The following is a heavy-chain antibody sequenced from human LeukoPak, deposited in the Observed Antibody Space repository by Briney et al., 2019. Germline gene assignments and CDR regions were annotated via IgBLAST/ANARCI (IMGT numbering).Heavy chain of an antibody. V-gene: IGHV1-8*01. Sequence: ASVKVSCKASGYTFTSYDINWVRQATGQGLEWMGWMNPNSGNTGYAQKFQGRVTMTRNTSIRTAYMELSSLRSEDTAVYYCAREEIFRCSGGSCYFDYWGQGTLVTVSS. D-gene: IGHD2-15*01. CDR3: AREEIFRCSGGSCYFDY. CDR2: MNPNSGNT. CDR1: GYTFTSYD. J-gene: IGHJ4*02.